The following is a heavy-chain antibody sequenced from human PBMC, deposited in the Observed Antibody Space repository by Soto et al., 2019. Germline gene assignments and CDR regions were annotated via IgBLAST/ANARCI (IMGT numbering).Heavy chain of an antibody. Sequence: ASVKVSCKASGYTFTSYGISWVRQAPGQGLEWMGWISAYNGNTNYAQKLQGRVTMTTDTSTSTAYMELRSLRSDDTAVYYCARDPSPYCSGGSCSESPQAFGIWGQGTMVTVSS. CDR1: GYTFTSYG. CDR3: ARDPSPYCSGGSCSESPQAFGI. CDR2: ISAYNGNT. V-gene: IGHV1-18*01. J-gene: IGHJ3*02. D-gene: IGHD2-15*01.